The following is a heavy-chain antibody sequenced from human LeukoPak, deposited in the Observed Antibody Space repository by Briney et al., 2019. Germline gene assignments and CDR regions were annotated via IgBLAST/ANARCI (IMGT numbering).Heavy chain of an antibody. CDR1: GFTFSSYG. V-gene: IGHV3-30*18. Sequence: GRSLRLSCAASGFTFSSYGMHWVRQAPGKGLEWVAVISYDGSNKYYADSVKGRFTISRDNSKNTLYLQMNSLRAEDTAVYYCAKADYDILTGISSFDYWGQGTLVTVSS. D-gene: IGHD3-9*01. CDR3: AKADYDILTGISSFDY. CDR2: ISYDGSNK. J-gene: IGHJ4*02.